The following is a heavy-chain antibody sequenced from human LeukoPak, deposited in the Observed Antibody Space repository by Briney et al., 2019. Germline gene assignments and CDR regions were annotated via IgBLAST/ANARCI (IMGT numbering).Heavy chain of an antibody. Sequence: PGGSLSLSCAASGFTFSTYSMNWVRQAPGKGLEWVSPINSGSSYINYADSVRGRFTISRDNAKNSLYLQMNSLRAEDTAVYYCARTYYYDNSAVFGHWGQGALVTVSS. J-gene: IGHJ4*02. CDR2: INSGSSYI. CDR1: GFTFSTYS. V-gene: IGHV3-21*01. D-gene: IGHD3-22*01. CDR3: ARTYYYDNSAVFGH.